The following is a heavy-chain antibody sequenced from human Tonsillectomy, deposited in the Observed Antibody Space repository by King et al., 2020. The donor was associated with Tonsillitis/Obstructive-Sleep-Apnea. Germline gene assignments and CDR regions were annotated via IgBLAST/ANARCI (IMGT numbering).Heavy chain of an antibody. D-gene: IGHD1/OR15-1a*01. CDR1: GITVSRSY. CDR2: IYSGGDT. Sequence: VQLVESGGGLVQPGGSLRLSCEASGITVSRSYMSWVRHVPGKGLEWVSVIYSGGDTYYADSVKGRFTLSRNIPKNTVFLQMKSLRPEDTAVYYCARGMGKLEKRGVYSDFWGRCPPVTV. J-gene: IGHJ2*01. CDR3: ARGMGKLEKRGVYSDF. V-gene: IGHV3-66*01.